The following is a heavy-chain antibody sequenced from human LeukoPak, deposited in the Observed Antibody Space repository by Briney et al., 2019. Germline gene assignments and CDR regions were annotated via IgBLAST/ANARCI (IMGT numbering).Heavy chain of an antibody. V-gene: IGHV3-53*01. J-gene: IGHJ4*02. Sequence: GGFLRLSCAASGFSVSDNYMIWVRQAPGKGLEWVSGIHSGADTYYADSVKGRFTISRDNSKNTLYLQMISLRAEDTAVYYCARDLFNWGQGTLVTVSS. CDR1: GFSVSDNY. CDR2: IHSGADT. CDR3: ARDLFN.